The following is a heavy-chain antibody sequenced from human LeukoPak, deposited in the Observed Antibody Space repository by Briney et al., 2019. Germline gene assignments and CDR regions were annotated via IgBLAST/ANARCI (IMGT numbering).Heavy chain of an antibody. CDR1: GFTFSSYG. Sequence: PGGTLRLSCAASGFTFSSYGMSWVRQAPGKGLEWVSAISGSGGSTYYADSVKGRFTISRDNSKNTLYLQMNNLRAEDTAVYYCARDRNYIWGSYRLFDYWGQGTLVTVSS. J-gene: IGHJ4*02. V-gene: IGHV3-23*01. D-gene: IGHD3-16*02. CDR3: ARDRNYIWGSYRLFDY. CDR2: ISGSGGST.